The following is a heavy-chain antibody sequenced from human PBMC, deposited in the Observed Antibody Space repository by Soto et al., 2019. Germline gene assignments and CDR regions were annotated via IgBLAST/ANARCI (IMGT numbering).Heavy chain of an antibody. CDR1: GFRFSSYW. Sequence: GGSLRLSCVASGFRFSSYWMTWVRQAPGKGLEWVAIINQDTSYRYYVDSVEGRFTISRDNAKSSVYLQMNSLRAEDTALYYCAKVGYNDWDFDRWGQGTLVTVSS. CDR2: INQDTSYR. J-gene: IGHJ4*02. D-gene: IGHD3-16*01. V-gene: IGHV3-7*01. CDR3: AKVGYNDWDFDR.